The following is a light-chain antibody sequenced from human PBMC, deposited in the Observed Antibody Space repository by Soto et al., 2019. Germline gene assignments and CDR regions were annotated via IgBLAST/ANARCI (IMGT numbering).Light chain of an antibody. V-gene: IGKV1-12*01. CDR1: QGISTG. CDR3: QQSNSFPFT. J-gene: IGKJ3*01. Sequence: IQMTQSPASVSASVGDRVTITCRASQGISTGLAWYQQKPGKAPKLLIYTASKLQSGVPSRFSGSGSGADFTLTISSLQPEDFATYYCQQSNSFPFTFGPGTKVDIK. CDR2: TAS.